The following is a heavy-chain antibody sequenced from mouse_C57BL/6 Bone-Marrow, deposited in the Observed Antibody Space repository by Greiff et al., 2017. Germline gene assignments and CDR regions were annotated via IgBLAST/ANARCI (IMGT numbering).Heavy chain of an antibody. CDR1: GFNIKDDY. D-gene: IGHD2-1*01. CDR2: IDPENGDT. Sequence: VQLQQSGAELVRPGASVKLSCTASGFNIKDDYMHWVKQRPEQGLEWIGWIDPENGDTEYASKFQGKATITADTSSNTAYLQLSSLTSEDTAVYYCTLYGTRAWFAYWGRGTVVTVSA. V-gene: IGHV14-4*01. J-gene: IGHJ3*01. CDR3: TLYGTRAWFAY.